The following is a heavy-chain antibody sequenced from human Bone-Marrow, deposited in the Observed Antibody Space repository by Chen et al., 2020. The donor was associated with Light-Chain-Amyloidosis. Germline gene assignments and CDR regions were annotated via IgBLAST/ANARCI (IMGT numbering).Heavy chain of an antibody. CDR3: ARRRDGYNFDY. Sequence: EVQLAQSGPEVKKPGESLKIYCKGSGYTFPNYWIGWVRQMPGKGLDWMGVIYPVDSDARYSPSFEVQVTISADKSITTAYLQWRSLKASDTAMYYCARRRDGYNFDYWGQGTLVTVSS. J-gene: IGHJ4*02. CDR2: IYPVDSDA. V-gene: IGHV5-51*01. D-gene: IGHD5-12*01. CDR1: GYTFPNYW.